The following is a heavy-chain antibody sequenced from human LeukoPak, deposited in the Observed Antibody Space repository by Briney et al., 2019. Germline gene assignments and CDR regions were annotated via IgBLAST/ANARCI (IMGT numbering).Heavy chain of an antibody. J-gene: IGHJ4*02. Sequence: GGSLRLSCAASGFTFSDYHMNRIRQAPGKGLEWVSYISPGGHTVYFADSVKGRFTLSRDNAKNSLSLQMNSLTAEDTAVYYCAAGRDIAVAGPGGYFDYWGQGTLVTVSS. D-gene: IGHD6-19*01. CDR3: AAGRDIAVAGPGGYFDY. CDR1: GFTFSDYH. CDR2: ISPGGHTV. V-gene: IGHV3-11*01.